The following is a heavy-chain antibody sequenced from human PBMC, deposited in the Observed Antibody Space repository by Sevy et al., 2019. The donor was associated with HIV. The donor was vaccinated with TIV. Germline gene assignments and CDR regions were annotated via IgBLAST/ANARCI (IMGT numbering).Heavy chain of an antibody. V-gene: IGHV1-24*01. J-gene: IGHJ5*02. Sequence: ASVKVSCKVSGYTLTKLSIHWVRQAPGKGLEWMGNSDPQHGETINAQKFQGRVTMTEDTSTDTAYMQLSSLTSEDTALYYCAIVGLRYFSGASVYQGDWFDPWGQGTLVTVSS. CDR1: GYTLTKLS. D-gene: IGHD2-15*01. CDR3: AIVGLRYFSGASVYQGDWFDP. CDR2: SDPQHGET.